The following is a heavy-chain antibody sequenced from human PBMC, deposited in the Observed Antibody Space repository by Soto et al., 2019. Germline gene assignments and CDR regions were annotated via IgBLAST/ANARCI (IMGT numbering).Heavy chain of an antibody. V-gene: IGHV4-31*03. Sequence: QVQLEESGPGLVKPSQTLSLTCTVSGGSISSGGYYWSWIRQHPGKGLEWIGYIYYSGNTYYNPSLKSRVTISVDTSYNQFSLKLSSLTAADTAVYFCARNRGGYCYSFQHWGQGTLVTVSS. CDR3: ARNRGGYCYSFQH. CDR1: GGSISSGGYY. D-gene: IGHD2-21*01. J-gene: IGHJ1*01. CDR2: IYYSGNT.